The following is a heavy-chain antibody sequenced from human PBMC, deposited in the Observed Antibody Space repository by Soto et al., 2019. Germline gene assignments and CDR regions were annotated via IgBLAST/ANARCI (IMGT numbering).Heavy chain of an antibody. D-gene: IGHD5-12*01. J-gene: IGHJ4*02. CDR3: AIPSGYGGGFDY. CDR1: GYTFTSYD. Sequence: ALVKVSCKASGYTFTSYDINWVRQATGQGLEWMGWMNPNSGNTGYAQKFQGRVTMTRNTSISTAYMELSSLRSEDTAVYYCAIPSGYGGGFDYWGQGTLVTVSS. CDR2: MNPNSGNT. V-gene: IGHV1-8*01.